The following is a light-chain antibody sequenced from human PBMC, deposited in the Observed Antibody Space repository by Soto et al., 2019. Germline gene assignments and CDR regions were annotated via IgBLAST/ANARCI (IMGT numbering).Light chain of an antibody. CDR3: CSYAGSYTLV. CDR1: SSDVGGYNY. Sequence: QSVLTQPRSVSGSPGQSVTISCTGTSSDVGGYNYVSWYQQHPGKAPKLMIYDVNKRPSGVPDRFSGSKSGNTASLTISGLQAEDEADYYYCSYAGSYTLVFGTGTKLTVL. V-gene: IGLV2-11*01. J-gene: IGLJ1*01. CDR2: DVN.